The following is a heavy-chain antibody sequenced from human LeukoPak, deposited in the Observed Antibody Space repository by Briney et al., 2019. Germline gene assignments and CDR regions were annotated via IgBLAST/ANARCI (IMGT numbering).Heavy chain of an antibody. CDR3: AKKSAPGGGYSYGYAEYYFDY. CDR1: GFTFSSYA. CDR2: ISGSGGST. V-gene: IGHV3-23*01. Sequence: GGSLRLSCAASGFTFSSYAMSWVRQAPGKGLEWVSAISGSGGSTYYADSVKGRFTISRDNSKNTLYLQMNSLRAEDTAVYYCAKKSAPGGGYSYGYAEYYFDYWGQGTLVTVSS. J-gene: IGHJ4*02. D-gene: IGHD5-18*01.